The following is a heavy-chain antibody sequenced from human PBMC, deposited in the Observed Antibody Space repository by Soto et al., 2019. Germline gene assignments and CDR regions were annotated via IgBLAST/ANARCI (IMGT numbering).Heavy chain of an antibody. CDR1: GDTFSGYP. J-gene: IGHJ4*02. Sequence: QVQWVQSGAEFKKPGSSVKVSCMASGDTFSGYPINWVRQAPGEGLEWMGRIIPVFGTTNDAQRFEGRVTFTADESTNTAYMELRGLLSEDTAVYYCARDGGFGELKYWGPGTLVTVSS. CDR3: ARDGGFGELKY. D-gene: IGHD3-10*01. V-gene: IGHV1-69*18. CDR2: IIPVFGTT.